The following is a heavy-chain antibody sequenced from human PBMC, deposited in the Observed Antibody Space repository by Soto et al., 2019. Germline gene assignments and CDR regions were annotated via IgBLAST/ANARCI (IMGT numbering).Heavy chain of an antibody. CDR3: AREFSNILTGYYYYYYGMDV. Sequence: SETLSLTCTVSGGSLSSYYWSWIRQPAGKGLEWIWRIYTSGSTNYNPSLKSRVTVSVDTSKNQFSLKLRSVTAADTAVYYCAREFSNILTGYYYYYYGMDVWGQGTTVTVSS. D-gene: IGHD3-9*01. CDR2: IYTSGST. V-gene: IGHV4-4*07. CDR1: GGSLSSYY. J-gene: IGHJ6*02.